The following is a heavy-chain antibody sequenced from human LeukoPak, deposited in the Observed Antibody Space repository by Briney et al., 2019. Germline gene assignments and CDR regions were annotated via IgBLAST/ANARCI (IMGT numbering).Heavy chain of an antibody. V-gene: IGHV4-34*01. CDR3: ATYIAGPYYYDSSGYFRVRSYFDY. CDR2: INHSGST. Sequence: SETLSLTCAVYGGSFSGYYWSWIRQPPGKGLEWIGEINHSGSTNYNPSLKSRVTILVDTSKNQFSLKMTSVTAADTAVYNYATYIAGPYYYDSSGYFRVRSYFDYWGQGTLVTVSS. D-gene: IGHD3-22*01. J-gene: IGHJ4*02. CDR1: GGSFSGYY.